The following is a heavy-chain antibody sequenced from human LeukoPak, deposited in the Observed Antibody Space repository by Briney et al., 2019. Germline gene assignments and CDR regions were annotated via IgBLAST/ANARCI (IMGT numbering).Heavy chain of an antibody. Sequence: SETLSLTCTVSGGSISSYYWSWIRQPPGKGLEWIGYIYYSGSTNYNPSLESRVTISVDTSKNQFSLKLSSVTAADTAVYYCARLRRLLWFGELLHVFDYWGQGTLVTVSS. J-gene: IGHJ4*02. CDR3: ARLRRLLWFGELLHVFDY. CDR1: GGSISSYY. V-gene: IGHV4-59*08. CDR2: IYYSGST. D-gene: IGHD3-10*01.